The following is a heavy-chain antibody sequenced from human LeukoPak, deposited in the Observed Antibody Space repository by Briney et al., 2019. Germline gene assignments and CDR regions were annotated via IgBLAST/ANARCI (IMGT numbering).Heavy chain of an antibody. CDR3: ARDHSNWEGVDY. CDR2: LRRSSSTI. J-gene: IGHJ4*02. D-gene: IGHD7-27*01. V-gene: IGHV3-48*01. Sequence: GGSLRLSCAASGFIFRSYSMNWVRQARGKGREGVSYLRRSSSTIYYADCVKGRFTISRDNAKNSLYLQMNSLRAEDTAVYYCARDHSNWEGVDYWGQGTLVTVSS. CDR1: GFIFRSYS.